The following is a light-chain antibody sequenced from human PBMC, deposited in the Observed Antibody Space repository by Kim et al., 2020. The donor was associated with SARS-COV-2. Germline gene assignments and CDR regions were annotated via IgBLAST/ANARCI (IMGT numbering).Light chain of an antibody. V-gene: IGKV1-33*01. Sequence: DIQMTQSPSSLSASVGDRVTITCQASQDISNYLNWYQQKPGKAPKLLIYDASNLETGVPSRFSGSGSGTDFTFTISSLQPEDIATYYCQQYDNLLMYNFGQGTKLEI. CDR1: QDISNY. CDR3: QQYDNLLMYN. CDR2: DAS. J-gene: IGKJ2*01.